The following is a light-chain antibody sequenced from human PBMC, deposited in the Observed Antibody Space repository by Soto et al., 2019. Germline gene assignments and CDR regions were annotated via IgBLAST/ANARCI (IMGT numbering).Light chain of an antibody. V-gene: IGKV3-11*01. CDR3: QQRSNWPVT. CDR1: QSVSSY. J-gene: IGKJ1*01. CDR2: DAS. Sequence: EIVLTQSPGTLSLSPGERATLSCRASQSVSSYLAWYQQKPGQAPRLLIYDASTRATGISARFSGSGSGTDFTLTISSLEPEDFAMYYCQQRSNWPVTLGQGTKVAIK.